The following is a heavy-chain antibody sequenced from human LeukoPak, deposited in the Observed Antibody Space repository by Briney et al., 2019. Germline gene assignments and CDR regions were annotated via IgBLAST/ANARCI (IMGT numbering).Heavy chain of an antibody. D-gene: IGHD2-2*01. J-gene: IGHJ5*02. CDR3: ARSDIVVVPAAPDP. CDR1: GYTFTGYY. V-gene: IGHV1-2*02. CDR2: INPNSGGT. Sequence: ASVKVSCKASGYTFTGYYMHWVRQAPGQGLEWMGWINPNSGGTNYAQKFQGRVTMTRDTSISTAYMELSRLRSDDTAVYYCARSDIVVVPAAPDPWGQGTLVTVSS.